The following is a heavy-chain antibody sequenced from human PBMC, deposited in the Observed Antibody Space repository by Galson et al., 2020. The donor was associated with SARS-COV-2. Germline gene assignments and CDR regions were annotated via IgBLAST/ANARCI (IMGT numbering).Heavy chain of an antibody. CDR1: GFSLSTSGVG. CDR2: IYWDDDK. Sequence: KMSGPTLVKPTQTLTLTCTFSGFSLSTSGVGVGWIRQPPGKPLDGLAPIYWDDDKRYSPSLKSRLTITKDTSKNQVVLTMTNMDPVDTATYYCAHRRGDFWSGYYTSWGQGTLVTVSS. J-gene: IGHJ4*02. V-gene: IGHV2-5*02. D-gene: IGHD3-3*01. CDR3: AHRRGDFWSGYYTS.